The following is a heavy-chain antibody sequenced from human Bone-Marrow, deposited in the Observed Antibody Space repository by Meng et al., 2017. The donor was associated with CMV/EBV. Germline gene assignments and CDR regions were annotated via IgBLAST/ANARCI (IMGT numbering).Heavy chain of an antibody. J-gene: IGHJ4*02. V-gene: IGHV3-74*01. CDR1: GFSVNNFW. CDR3: ARDNSGVDD. D-gene: IGHD3-10*01. Sequence: VGSLRLSCTASGFSVNNFWMHWVRQGPGKGLVWVSHIFGDGSRTTYAGAVKGRFTISRDSAKNTVYRQMNSLRVEATGIYYCARDNSGVDDWGQGTLVTVSS. CDR2: IFGDGSRT.